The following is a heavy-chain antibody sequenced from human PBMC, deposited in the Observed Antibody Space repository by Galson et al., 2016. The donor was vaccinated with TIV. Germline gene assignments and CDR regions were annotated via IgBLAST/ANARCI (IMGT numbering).Heavy chain of an antibody. CDR3: AKVPSSGFSYYYGIDV. V-gene: IGHV3-23*01. CDR2: ISGGGGST. Sequence: SLRLSCAASGFTFSIFAMTWVRQAPGMGLEWVSAISGGGGSTYYADSVKGRFTISRDNSEKMLYLQTNSLRAEDTAVYYCAKVPSSGFSYYYGIDVWGQGTTVTVS. CDR1: GFTFSIFA. D-gene: IGHD3-22*01. J-gene: IGHJ6*02.